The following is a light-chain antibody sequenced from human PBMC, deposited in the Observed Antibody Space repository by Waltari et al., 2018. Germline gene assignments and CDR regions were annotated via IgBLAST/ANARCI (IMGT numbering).Light chain of an antibody. Sequence: DIQMTQSPSTLSASVGDRVTITCRASQSIGSWLAWYQQKPGKAPKLLIYEATSLESGVPSRFSASGSGTEFNLTISSLQPDDFATYYCQRYNSYPITCGPGTKVDI. V-gene: IGKV1-5*03. CDR3: QRYNSYPIT. J-gene: IGKJ3*01. CDR2: EAT. CDR1: QSIGSW.